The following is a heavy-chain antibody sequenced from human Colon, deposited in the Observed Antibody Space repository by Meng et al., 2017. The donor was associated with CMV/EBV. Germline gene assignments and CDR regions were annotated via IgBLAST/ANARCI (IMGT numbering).Heavy chain of an antibody. V-gene: IGHV2-5*02. CDR2: IYWDDDK. D-gene: IGHD2-2*01. CDR3: AHKSLPAAFFDY. J-gene: IGHJ4*02. CDR1: GFSLNTYEVG. Sequence: QITLKESGPTLVKPTPTLTLTCTFSGFSLNTYEVGVGWFRQPPGKAPEWLALIYWDDDKRYRSSLGNRLTLTHDASKNQVVLTMTDMDPVDTATYYCAHKSLPAAFFDYWSQGTLVTASS.